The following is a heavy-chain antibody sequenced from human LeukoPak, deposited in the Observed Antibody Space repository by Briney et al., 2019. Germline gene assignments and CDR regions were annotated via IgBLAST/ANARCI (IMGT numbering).Heavy chain of an antibody. J-gene: IGHJ6*03. V-gene: IGHV3-23*01. CDR1: GFTLSSYA. D-gene: IGHD3-10*01. CDR2: ISASGGRT. CDR3: AKVRKGSERLTMVRGVIIKTAGLYYMDV. Sequence: PGGSLRLSCAASGFTLSSYAMSWVRQAPGKGLEWFSSISASGGRTTYADSVKGRFTISRDNSKNTVYLQMNSLRAEDTAVYYCAKVRKGSERLTMVRGVIIKTAGLYYMDVWGKGTTVTVSS.